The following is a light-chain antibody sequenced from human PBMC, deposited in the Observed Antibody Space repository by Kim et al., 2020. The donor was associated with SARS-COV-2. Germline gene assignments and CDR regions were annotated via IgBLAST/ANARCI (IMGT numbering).Light chain of an antibody. V-gene: IGLV2-14*03. CDR2: DVT. J-gene: IGLJ3*02. Sequence: QMITTACTGSSSDIGGYNYVSWFQHHPGKAPKLMIYDVTKWPSGISNRFSGSKSGNTASLTISGLQAEDEADYYCSSYSGSDTWVFGGGTQLTVL. CDR1: SSDIGGYNY. CDR3: SSYSGSDTWV.